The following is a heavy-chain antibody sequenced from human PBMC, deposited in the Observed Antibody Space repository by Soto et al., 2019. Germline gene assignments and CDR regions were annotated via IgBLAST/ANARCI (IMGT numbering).Heavy chain of an antibody. J-gene: IGHJ5*02. Sequence: PSATLSLTCTVSGGSISSYYWSWIRQPPGKGLEWIGYIYYSGSTNYNPSLKSRVTISVDTSKNQFSLKLSSVTAADTAVYYCAREGVSWFDPWGQGTLVTVSS. CDR2: IYYSGST. D-gene: IGHD3-10*01. CDR1: GGSISSYY. CDR3: AREGVSWFDP. V-gene: IGHV4-59*01.